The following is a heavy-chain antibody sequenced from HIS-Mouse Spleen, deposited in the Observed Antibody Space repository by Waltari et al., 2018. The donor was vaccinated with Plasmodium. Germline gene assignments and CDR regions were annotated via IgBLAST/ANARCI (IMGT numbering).Heavy chain of an antibody. J-gene: IGHJ5*02. V-gene: IGHV4-38-2*02. CDR1: GYSISSGYY. Sequence: QVQLQESGPGLVKPSETLSLTCTVSGYSISSGYYWGWIRQPPGQGLEWIGSIYHSGSTYYNPSRKSRVTISVDTSKNQFALKLSSVTAADTAVYYCARGGSGSYWFDPWGQGTLVTVSS. D-gene: IGHD1-26*01. CDR2: IYHSGST. CDR3: ARGGSGSYWFDP.